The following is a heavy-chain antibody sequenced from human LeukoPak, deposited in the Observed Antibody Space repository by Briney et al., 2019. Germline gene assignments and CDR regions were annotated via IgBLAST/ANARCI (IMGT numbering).Heavy chain of an antibody. CDR2: ISYHGSDI. J-gene: IGHJ4*02. D-gene: IGHD5-18*01. CDR3: AREKSGHSYMTQGGIDY. V-gene: IGHV3-30-3*01. Sequence: GRSLRLSCAASGFTFSTYAFHWVRQAPGKGLEWVAVISYHGSDIYYADSVKGRFTMSRDNSKNTVDLQMSSLRAEDTAVYYCAREKSGHSYMTQGGIDYWGQGTLVSVSS. CDR1: GFTFSTYA.